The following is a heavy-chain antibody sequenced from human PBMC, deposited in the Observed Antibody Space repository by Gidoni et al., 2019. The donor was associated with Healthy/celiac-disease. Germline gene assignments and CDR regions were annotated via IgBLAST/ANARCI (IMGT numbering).Heavy chain of an antibody. CDR1: GGTFSSYT. V-gene: IGHV1-69*02. J-gene: IGHJ6*02. Sequence: QVQLVQSGAEVKKPGSSVKVSCKASGGTFSSYTISWVRQAPGQGLEWMGRIIPILGIANYAQKFQGRVTITADKSTSTAYMELSSLRSEDTAVYYCARALVVVPAAMGLLSEYYYYGMDVWGQGTTVTVSS. D-gene: IGHD2-2*01. CDR2: IIPILGIA. CDR3: ARALVVVPAAMGLLSEYYYYGMDV.